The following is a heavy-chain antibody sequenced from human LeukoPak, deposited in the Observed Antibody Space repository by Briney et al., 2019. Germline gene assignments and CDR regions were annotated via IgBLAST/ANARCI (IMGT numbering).Heavy chain of an antibody. V-gene: IGHV3-21*01. J-gene: IGHJ4*02. CDR2: ISSSSSYI. CDR1: GFTFSSYS. D-gene: IGHD1-7*01. CDR3: ARAHNWKYGTFDY. Sequence: GGSRRLSCAASGFTFSSYSMNWVRQAPGKGLEWVSSISSSSSYIYYADSVKGRFTISRDNAKNSLYLQMNSLRAEDTAVYYCARAHNWKYGTFDYWGQGTLVTVSS.